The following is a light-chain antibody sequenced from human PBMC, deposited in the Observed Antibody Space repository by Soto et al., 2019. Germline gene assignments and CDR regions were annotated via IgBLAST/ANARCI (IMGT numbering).Light chain of an antibody. CDR3: QQYKNWPLSIT. CDR1: QSVSSS. V-gene: IGKV3-15*01. Sequence: EIVMTQSPATLSVSPGERVTLSCRASQSVSSSLAWYQQKPGQAPRVVIYDASTRATGIPARFSGSASGTEFTLTISSLQSEDFAFYYCQQYKNWPLSITFGQGTRLEIE. CDR2: DAS. J-gene: IGKJ5*01.